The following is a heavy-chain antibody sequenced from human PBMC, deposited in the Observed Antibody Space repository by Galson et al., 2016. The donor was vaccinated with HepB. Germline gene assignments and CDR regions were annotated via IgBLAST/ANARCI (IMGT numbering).Heavy chain of an antibody. Sequence: SVKVSCKVSGLTFTTSAVQWVRQTRGQRLEYLGFIVLGSGRTNSAHRFQERLTMTRETSTRTLYMSLSTLTSEDTGVYYCAAVGHCGGETCYDIGSGPDMYFAYWGQGTLVTVS. J-gene: IGHJ4*02. CDR2: IVLGSGRT. D-gene: IGHD2-21*01. V-gene: IGHV1-58*01. CDR3: AAVGHCGGETCYDIGSGPDMYFAY. CDR1: GLTFTTSA.